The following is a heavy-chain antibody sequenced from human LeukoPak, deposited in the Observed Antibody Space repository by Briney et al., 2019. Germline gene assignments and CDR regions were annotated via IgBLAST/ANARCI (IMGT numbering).Heavy chain of an antibody. CDR1: GFTFSSYA. V-gene: IGHV3-23*01. J-gene: IGHJ4*02. Sequence: PGGSLRLSCAASGFTFSSYAMSWVRQGPGKGLEWVSAISGSGGSTYYADSVKGRFTISRDNSKNTLYLQMNSLRAEDTAVYYCAKSRYNYYGSGSTIDYWGQGTLVTVSS. D-gene: IGHD3-10*01. CDR2: ISGSGGST. CDR3: AKSRYNYYGSGSTIDY.